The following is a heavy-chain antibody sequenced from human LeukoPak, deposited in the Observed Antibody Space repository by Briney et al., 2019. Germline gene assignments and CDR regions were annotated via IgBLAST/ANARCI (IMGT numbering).Heavy chain of an antibody. J-gene: IGHJ6*02. Sequence: ASVKVSCKASGGTFSSYAISWVRQAPGQGLEWMGRIIPIFGIANYAQKFQGRVTITADKSTSTAYMEPSSLRSEDTAVYYCATKGYCSSTSCYTLYHYGMDVWGQGTTVTVSS. D-gene: IGHD2-2*02. CDR3: ATKGYCSSTSCYTLYHYGMDV. V-gene: IGHV1-69*04. CDR1: GGTFSSYA. CDR2: IIPIFGIA.